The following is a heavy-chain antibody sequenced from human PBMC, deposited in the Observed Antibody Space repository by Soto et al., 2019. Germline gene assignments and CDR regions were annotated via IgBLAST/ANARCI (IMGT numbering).Heavy chain of an antibody. J-gene: IGHJ6*03. Sequence: GSLRLCCAASGFTFSSYAMSWVRQAPGKGLEWVSAIIGSGGSTYYADSVKGRFTISRDNSKNTLYLQMNSLRAEDTAVYYCAKVRRTLVGVPAPITDYYYYKDVWGKGTTVTVSS. V-gene: IGHV3-23*01. CDR3: AKVRRTLVGVPAPITDYYYYKDV. CDR1: GFTFSSYA. D-gene: IGHD2-2*01. CDR2: IIGSGGST.